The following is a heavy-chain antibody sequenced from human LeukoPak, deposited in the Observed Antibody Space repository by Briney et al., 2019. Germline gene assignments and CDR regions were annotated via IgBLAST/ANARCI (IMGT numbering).Heavy chain of an antibody. J-gene: IGHJ4*02. CDR3: ARGQGDIKHVLFDY. CDR2: ISSSSSTI. Sequence: GGSLRLSCAASGFTFSSYSMNWVRQAPGKGLEWVSYISSSSSTIYYADSVKGRFTISRDNAKNSLYLQMNSLRAEDTAVYYCARGQGDIKHVLFDYWGQGTLVTVSS. CDR1: GFTFSSYS. D-gene: IGHD6-6*01. V-gene: IGHV3-48*01.